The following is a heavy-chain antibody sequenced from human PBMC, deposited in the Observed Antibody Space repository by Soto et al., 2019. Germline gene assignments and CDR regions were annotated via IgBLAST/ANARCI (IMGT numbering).Heavy chain of an antibody. D-gene: IGHD6-6*01. V-gene: IGHV4-31*03. CDR1: GGSISSGGYY. CDR3: AGAYSSSSLAFDY. Sequence: TCTVSGGSISSGGYYWSWIRQHPGKGLEWIGYIYYSGNTYYHPSLKSRVTISVDTSKNQFSLKLSSVTAADTAVYYCAGAYSSSSLAFDYWGQGTLVTVSS. J-gene: IGHJ4*02. CDR2: IYYSGNT.